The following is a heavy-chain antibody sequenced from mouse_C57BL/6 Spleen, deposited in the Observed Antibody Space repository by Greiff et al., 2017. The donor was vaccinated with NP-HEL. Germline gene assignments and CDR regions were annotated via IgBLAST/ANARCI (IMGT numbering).Heavy chain of an antibody. CDR1: GFSLTSYG. D-gene: IGHD2-2*01. Sequence: VKLQESGPGLVQPSQSLSITCTVSGFSLTSYGVHWVRQSPGKGLEWLGVIWRGGSTDYNAAFMSRLSITKDNSKSQVFFKMNSLQADDTAIYYCAKNGDDDGGFAYWGQGTLVTVSA. CDR3: AKNGDDDGGFAY. V-gene: IGHV2-5*01. CDR2: IWRGGST. J-gene: IGHJ3*01.